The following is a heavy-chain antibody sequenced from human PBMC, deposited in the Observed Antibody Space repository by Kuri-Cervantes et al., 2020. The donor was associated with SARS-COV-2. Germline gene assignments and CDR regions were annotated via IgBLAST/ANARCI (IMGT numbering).Heavy chain of an antibody. CDR2: INSDGSSR. D-gene: IGHD3-10*01. Sequence: GGFLRLSCAASGFTFSTYWMHWVRQAPGKGLVWVSRINSDGSSRSYADSVKGRFTISRDNAKNTLFLQMNSLRAEDTAVYYCAKGPSESFGYWGQGTLVTVSS. CDR1: GFTFSTYW. V-gene: IGHV3-74*01. CDR3: AKGPSESFGY. J-gene: IGHJ4*02.